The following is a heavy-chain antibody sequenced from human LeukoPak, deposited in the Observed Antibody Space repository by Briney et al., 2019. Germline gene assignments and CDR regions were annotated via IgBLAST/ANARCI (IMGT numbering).Heavy chain of an antibody. D-gene: IGHD3-9*01. CDR3: ARLLTGYYYNFDY. J-gene: IGHJ4*02. CDR2: IYYSGST. Sequence: PSETLSLTCTVSGGSISSSSYYWGWICQPPGKGLEWIGNIYYSGSTYYNPSLKSRVTISVDTSKSQFSLKLSSVTAADTAVYYCARLLTGYYYNFDYWGQGTLVSVSS. V-gene: IGHV4-39*01. CDR1: GGSISSSSYY.